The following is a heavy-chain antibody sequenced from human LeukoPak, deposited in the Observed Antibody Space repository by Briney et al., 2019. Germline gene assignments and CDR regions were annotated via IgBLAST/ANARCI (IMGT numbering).Heavy chain of an antibody. CDR1: GGSISSYY. Sequence: SETLSLTCTVSGGSISSYYWSWLRQPAGKGLEWIGRIYTSGSTNYNPSLKSRVTMSVDTSKNQFSLKLSSVTAADTAVYYCAREAWDCSGGSCYSDAFDIWGQGTMVTVSS. J-gene: IGHJ3*02. D-gene: IGHD2-15*01. V-gene: IGHV4-4*07. CDR2: IYTSGST. CDR3: AREAWDCSGGSCYSDAFDI.